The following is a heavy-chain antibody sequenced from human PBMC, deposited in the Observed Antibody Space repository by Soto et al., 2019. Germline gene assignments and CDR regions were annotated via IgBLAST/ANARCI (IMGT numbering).Heavy chain of an antibody. D-gene: IGHD2-2*01. Sequence: ETLSLTCTVSGGSISSYYWSWIRQPPGKGLEWIGYIYYSGSTNYNPSLKSRVTISVDTSKNQFSLKLSSVTAADTAVYYCARSARPVRDFDYWGQGTLVTVSS. CDR1: GGSISSYY. CDR2: IYYSGST. CDR3: ARSARPVRDFDY. V-gene: IGHV4-59*01. J-gene: IGHJ4*02.